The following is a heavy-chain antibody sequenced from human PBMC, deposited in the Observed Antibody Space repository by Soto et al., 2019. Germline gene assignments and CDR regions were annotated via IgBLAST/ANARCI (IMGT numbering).Heavy chain of an antibody. CDR2: VHYSGST. CDR1: CGSISNNIYY. J-gene: IGHJ4*02. V-gene: IGHV4-39*01. Sequence: SETLSLTCSVSCGSISNNIYYWGCIRQPPGKGLEWIATVHYSGSTYYTPSLKSRVTISADTSNNQFSLRLNSVTAADTAVYYCARQHYYDSSGYYTWNWGQGTLVTVSS. CDR3: ARQHYYDSSGYYTWN. D-gene: IGHD3-22*01.